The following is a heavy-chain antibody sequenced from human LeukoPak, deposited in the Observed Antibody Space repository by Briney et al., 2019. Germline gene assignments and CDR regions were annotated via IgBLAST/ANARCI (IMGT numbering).Heavy chain of an antibody. J-gene: IGHJ4*02. D-gene: IGHD1-1*01. V-gene: IGHV3-30*02. CDR1: GFTFSSYG. CDR3: ALPRRYETSFDY. Sequence: GGSLRLSCAASGFTFSSYGMHWVRQAPGKGLEWVAFIRYDGSNKYYADSVKGRFTISRDNSKNTLYLQMNSLRAEDTAVYYCALPRRYETSFDYGGQGPLVTVSS. CDR2: IRYDGSNK.